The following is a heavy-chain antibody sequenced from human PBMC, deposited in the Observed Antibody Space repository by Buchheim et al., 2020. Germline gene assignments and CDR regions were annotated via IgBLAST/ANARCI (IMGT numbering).Heavy chain of an antibody. Sequence: QVQLVQSGAEVQKPGASVKVSCKASGYTFTSHGINWVRQATGQGLEWMGWINTNSGDTAYAQKIQGRVIMTRDTSVTPVYMELTSLRPEDTAVYYCFVDMVTIDYWGQGTL. D-gene: IGHD5-24*01. CDR3: FVDMVTIDY. CDR2: INTNSGDT. V-gene: IGHV1-8*01. CDR1: GYTFTSHG. J-gene: IGHJ4*02.